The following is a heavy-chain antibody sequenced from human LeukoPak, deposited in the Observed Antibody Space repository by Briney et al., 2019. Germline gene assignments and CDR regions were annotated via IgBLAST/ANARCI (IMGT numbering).Heavy chain of an antibody. V-gene: IGHV1-18*01. Sequence: ASVTVSCKASGYSFTSYGISWVRQAPGQGLEWMGWISAYNGNTNYAQRLQGRVTMTTDTSTSTAYMELRSLTSDDTAVYYCARVPSGGPFDYWGQGTLVTVSS. CDR1: GYSFTSYG. D-gene: IGHD2-15*01. CDR2: ISAYNGNT. CDR3: ARVPSGGPFDY. J-gene: IGHJ4*02.